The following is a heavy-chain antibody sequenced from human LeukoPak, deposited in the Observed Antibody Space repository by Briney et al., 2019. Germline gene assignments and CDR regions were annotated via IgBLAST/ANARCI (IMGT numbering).Heavy chain of an antibody. V-gene: IGHV3-7*03. CDR3: ARGESSSWSYYYYFYMDV. J-gene: IGHJ6*03. Sequence: VGSLRLSCAASGFTFSSYWMSWVRQVPGKGLEWVANIKHDGSEKYYVDSVKGRFTISRDNAKNSLYLQMNSLRAEDTAVYYCARGESSSWSYYYYFYMDVWGKGTTVTISS. D-gene: IGHD6-13*01. CDR2: IKHDGSEK. CDR1: GFTFSSYW.